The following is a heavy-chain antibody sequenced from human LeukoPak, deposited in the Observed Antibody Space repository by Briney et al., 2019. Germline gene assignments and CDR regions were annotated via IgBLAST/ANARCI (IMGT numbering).Heavy chain of an antibody. CDR1: GFSLSTSGMR. D-gene: IGHD2-21*02. J-gene: IGHJ4*02. CDR2: IDWDDDK. Sequence: SGPALVKPTQTLTLTCTFSGFSLSTSGMRVSWIRQPPEKALEWLARIDWDDDKFYSTSLKTRLTISKDTSKNQMVLTMTNMDPVDTATYYCARTPYCGGDCYVDYWGQGTLVTVSS. CDR3: ARTPYCGGDCYVDY. V-gene: IGHV2-70*04.